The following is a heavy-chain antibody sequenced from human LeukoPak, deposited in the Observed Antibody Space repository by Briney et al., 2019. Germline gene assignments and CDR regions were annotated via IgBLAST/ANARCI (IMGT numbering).Heavy chain of an antibody. V-gene: IGHV1-69*05. D-gene: IGHD5-18*01. CDR3: AKNVDTAMATYDY. Sequence: SVKVSCKASGGTFSSYAISWVRQAPGQGLEWMGRIIPIFGTANYAQKFQGRVTITTDESTSTAYMELSSLRMEDTAVYYCAKNVDTAMATYDYWGQGTLVTVSS. CDR1: GGTFSSYA. J-gene: IGHJ4*02. CDR2: IIPIFGTA.